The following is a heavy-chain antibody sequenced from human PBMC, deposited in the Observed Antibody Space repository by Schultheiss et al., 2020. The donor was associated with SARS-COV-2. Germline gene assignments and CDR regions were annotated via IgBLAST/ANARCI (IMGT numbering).Heavy chain of an antibody. CDR1: GFTFSDYY. J-gene: IGHJ5*02. D-gene: IGHD3-22*01. Sequence: GGSLRLSCAASGFTFSDYYMSWIRQAPGKGLEWVSYISSSGSTIYYADSVKGRFTISRDNAKNSLYLQMNSLRAEDTAVYYCARDIMGYDSSGYYYSPGRNWFDPWGQGTLVTVSS. V-gene: IGHV3-11*01. CDR2: ISSSGSTI. CDR3: ARDIMGYDSSGYYYSPGRNWFDP.